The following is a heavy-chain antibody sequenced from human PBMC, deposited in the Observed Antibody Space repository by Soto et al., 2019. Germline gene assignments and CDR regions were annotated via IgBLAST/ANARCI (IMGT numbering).Heavy chain of an antibody. Sequence: SGTLSLTCAIPGYSISSYYWSCIRQPPGKGLEWIGYIYYSGSTNYNPSLKSRVTISVDTSKNQFSLKLNSVTAADTAVYYCARVWGGAFDIWGQGTMVT. CDR1: GYSISSYY. CDR2: IYYSGST. J-gene: IGHJ3*02. V-gene: IGHV4-59*01. D-gene: IGHD3-10*01. CDR3: ARVWGGAFDI.